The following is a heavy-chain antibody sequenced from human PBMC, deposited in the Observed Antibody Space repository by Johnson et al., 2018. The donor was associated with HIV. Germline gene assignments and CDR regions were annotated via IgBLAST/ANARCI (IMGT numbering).Heavy chain of an antibody. J-gene: IGHJ3*02. Sequence: EVQLVESGGGLVQPGRSLRLSCAASGFNFDDYAMHWVRQAPGKGLEWVSGISWNSGSIGYADSGRGRFTISRDNAKNSLYLQMNSLRAEDTALYYCANSLLLDAFNIWGQGTMVTVSS. V-gene: IGHV3-9*01. CDR3: ANSLLLDAFNI. CDR2: ISWNSGSI. CDR1: GFNFDDYA.